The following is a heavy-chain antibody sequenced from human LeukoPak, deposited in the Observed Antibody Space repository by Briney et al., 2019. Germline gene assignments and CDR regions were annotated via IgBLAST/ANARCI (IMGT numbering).Heavy chain of an antibody. V-gene: IGHV5-51*01. D-gene: IGHD3-22*01. J-gene: IGHJ3*02. CDR2: IYPGDSDT. CDR1: GYSFTSYW. CDR3: ARSMGYYYDSSGYYDDAFDI. Sequence: PGESLKISCKGSGYSFTSYWIGWVRQMPGKGLEWMGIIYPGDSDTRYSPSFQGQVTISADKSISTAYLQWSSLKASDTAMYYCARSMGYYYDSSGYYDDAFDIWGQGTMVTVSS.